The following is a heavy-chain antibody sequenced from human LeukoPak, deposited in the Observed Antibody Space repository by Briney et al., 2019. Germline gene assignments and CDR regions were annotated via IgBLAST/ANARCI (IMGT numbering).Heavy chain of an antibody. CDR3: ARIRSGYSQFNFDY. CDR1: GGSISSYY. Sequence: PSETLSLTCAVSGGSISSYYWSWIRQPPGKGLEWIGYIYYSGSTNYNPSLKSRVTTSVDTSKNQFSLKLSSVTAADTAVYYCARIRSGYSQFNFDYWGQGTLVTVSS. D-gene: IGHD3-22*01. V-gene: IGHV4-59*01. CDR2: IYYSGST. J-gene: IGHJ4*02.